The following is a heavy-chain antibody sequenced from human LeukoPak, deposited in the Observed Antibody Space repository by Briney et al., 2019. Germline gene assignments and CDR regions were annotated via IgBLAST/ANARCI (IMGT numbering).Heavy chain of an antibody. J-gene: IGHJ4*02. CDR3: ARDPSRLYFDY. CDR1: GLTFSSYA. CDR2: ISYDGSNK. Sequence: PGGSLTLSCAASGLTFSSYAMHWARQAPGKALELVAVISYDGSNKYYADSVKGRFTISRDNSKNTLYLQMNSLRAEDTAVYYCARDPSRLYFDYWGQGTLVTVSS. V-gene: IGHV3-30*04. D-gene: IGHD6-25*01.